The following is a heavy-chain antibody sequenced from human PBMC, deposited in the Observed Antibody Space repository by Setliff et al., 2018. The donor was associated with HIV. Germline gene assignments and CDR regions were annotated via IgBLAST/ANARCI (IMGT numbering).Heavy chain of an antibody. CDR2: TSHSGKT. D-gene: IGHD2-21*02. CDR1: GGPLSGHY. V-gene: IGHV4-34*01. J-gene: IGHJ4*02. Sequence: SETLSLTCAVYGGPLSGHYWSWIRQPPGQGLEWIGETSHSGKTNYNPSLKSRVTISVDTSKNQFSLKLTSVTAADTAVYYCAITIVGVTTEMYWGQGTLVTVSS. CDR3: AITIVGVTTEMY.